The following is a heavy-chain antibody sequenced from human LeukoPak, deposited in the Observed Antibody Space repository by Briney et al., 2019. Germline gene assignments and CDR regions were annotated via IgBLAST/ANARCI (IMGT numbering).Heavy chain of an antibody. D-gene: IGHD1-26*01. Sequence: HPGGSLRLSCAASGFTFSSYAMHWVRQAPGKGLEWVAVISYDGSNKYYAGSVKGRFTISRDNSKNTLYLQMNSLRAEDTAVYYCARAKWELQRYFDLWGRGTLVTVSS. CDR1: GFTFSSYA. V-gene: IGHV3-30-3*01. CDR3: ARAKWELQRYFDL. J-gene: IGHJ2*01. CDR2: ISYDGSNK.